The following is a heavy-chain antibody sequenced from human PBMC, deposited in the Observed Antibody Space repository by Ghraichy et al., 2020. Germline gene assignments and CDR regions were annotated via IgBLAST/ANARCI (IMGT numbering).Heavy chain of an antibody. D-gene: IGHD3-3*01. Sequence: SVKVSCKASGGTFSTHAISWVRQAPGQGLEWMGGIIPFFGLANYAQKFQGRVTITADKSTSTGYMELSSLRSEDTAAYYCAVLRDSSGYYLPLGHWGQGTLVAVSS. V-gene: IGHV1-69*10. J-gene: IGHJ4*02. CDR3: AVLRDSSGYYLPLGH. CDR1: GGTFSTHA. CDR2: IIPFFGLA.